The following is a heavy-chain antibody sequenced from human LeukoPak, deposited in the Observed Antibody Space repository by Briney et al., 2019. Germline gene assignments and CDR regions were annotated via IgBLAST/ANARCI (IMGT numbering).Heavy chain of an antibody. CDR2: ISYDGSNK. V-gene: IGHV3-30*18. CDR1: GFTFSSYG. D-gene: IGHD5-18*01. Sequence: GGSLRLSCAASGFTFSSYGMHWVRQAPGKGLEWVAVISYDGSNKYYADSVKGRFTISRDNSKNTLYLQMNSLRAEDTAVYYCANSRDTAMFPPGSAPGDVDYNAFDIWGQGTMVTVSS. CDR3: ANSRDTAMFPPGSAPGDVDYNAFDI. J-gene: IGHJ3*02.